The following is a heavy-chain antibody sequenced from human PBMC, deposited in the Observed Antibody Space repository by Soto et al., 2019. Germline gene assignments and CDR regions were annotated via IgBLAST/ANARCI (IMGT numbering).Heavy chain of an antibody. CDR2: MNPNSGNT. CDR1: GYTFTSYD. CDR3: ARMGVGFGELFTYYYGMDV. V-gene: IGHV1-8*01. Sequence: ASVKVSCKASGYTFTSYDINWVRQATGQGREWMGWMNPNSGNTGYAQKFQGRVTMTRNTSISTAYMELSSLRSEDTAVYYCARMGVGFGELFTYYYGMDVWGQGTTVTVPS. D-gene: IGHD3-10*01. J-gene: IGHJ6*02.